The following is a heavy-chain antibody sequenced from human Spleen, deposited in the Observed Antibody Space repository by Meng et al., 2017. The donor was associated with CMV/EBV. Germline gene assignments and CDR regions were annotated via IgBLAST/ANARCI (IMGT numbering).Heavy chain of an antibody. V-gene: IGHV3-21*01. D-gene: IGHD3-16*01. Sequence: GESLKISCAASGFSFTTYTINWVRQAPGKGLEWLSSISGSNTYIYYADSMRGRFTISRDNAKSSLYLQMNSLRAEDTAVYFCARALGGYLYGMDVWGQGTTVTVSS. CDR3: ARALGGYLYGMDV. CDR2: ISGSNTYI. CDR1: GFSFTTYT. J-gene: IGHJ6*02.